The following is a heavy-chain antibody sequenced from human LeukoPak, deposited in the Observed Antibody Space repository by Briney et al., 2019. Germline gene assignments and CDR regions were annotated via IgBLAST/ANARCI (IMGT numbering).Heavy chain of an antibody. D-gene: IGHD3-10*01. CDR1: GYTFTGYY. V-gene: IGHV1-2*02. CDR2: INPNSGGT. CDR3: ARSWAYGSGSYYAFDY. Sequence: ASVKVSCKASGYTFTGYYMHWVRQAPGQGLEWMGWINPNSGGTNYAQKFQGRVTMTRDTSISTAYMELSRLRSDDTAVYYCARSWAYGSGSYYAFDYWGQGTLVTVSS. J-gene: IGHJ4*02.